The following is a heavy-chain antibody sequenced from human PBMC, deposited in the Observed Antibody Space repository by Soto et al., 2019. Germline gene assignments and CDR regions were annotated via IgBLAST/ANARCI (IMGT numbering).Heavy chain of an antibody. CDR1: GFTYINYG. D-gene: IGHD6-6*01. Sequence: SLRLSCAASGFTYINYGMHWVRQAPGKGLEWVAVISYDGSNKYYADSVKGRFTISRDEPKNTLYLQMNSLRAEDTAVYYCAKDRQLESYYYYGMDVWGQGTTVTVSS. CDR2: ISYDGSNK. CDR3: AKDRQLESYYYYGMDV. V-gene: IGHV3-30*18. J-gene: IGHJ6*02.